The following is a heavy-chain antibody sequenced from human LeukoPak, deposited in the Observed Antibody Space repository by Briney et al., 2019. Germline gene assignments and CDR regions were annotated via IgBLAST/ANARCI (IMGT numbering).Heavy chain of an antibody. D-gene: IGHD6-13*01. Sequence: SETLPLTCTVSGGSISSYYWSWIRQPPGKGLEWIGYIYYSGSTNYNPSLKSRVTISVDTSKNQFSLKLSSVTAADTAVYYCARGKAAAAGGAFDIWGQGTMVTVSS. CDR3: ARGKAAAAGGAFDI. CDR2: IYYSGST. J-gene: IGHJ3*02. V-gene: IGHV4-59*01. CDR1: GGSISSYY.